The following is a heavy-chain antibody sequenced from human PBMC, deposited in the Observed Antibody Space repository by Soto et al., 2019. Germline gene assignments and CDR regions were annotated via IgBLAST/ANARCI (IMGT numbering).Heavy chain of an antibody. CDR1: GFTFSHHY. CDR2: ISRSGTTI. D-gene: IGHD5-18*01. Sequence: QMQLFESGGGLVEPGGSLRLSCEASGFTFSHHYMSWIRQAPGKGLEWVSYISRSGTTIYYADSVRGRFTISRDNSKNSLYLQMDSLRAEDTAMYYCGRDPELWDENVATRPSTYYYGMDVWGQGTTVTVSS. V-gene: IGHV3-11*01. CDR3: GRDPELWDENVATRPSTYYYGMDV. J-gene: IGHJ6*02.